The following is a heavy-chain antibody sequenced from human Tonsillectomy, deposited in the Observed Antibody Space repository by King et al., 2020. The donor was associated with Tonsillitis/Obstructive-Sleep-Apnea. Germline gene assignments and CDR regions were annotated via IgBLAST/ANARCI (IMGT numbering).Heavy chain of an antibody. V-gene: IGHV3-15*01. CDR1: GFTFSNVW. J-gene: IGHJ4*02. CDR2: IPTKTEGGTP. D-gene: IGHD2-21*01. Sequence: VQLVESGGGLVKPGGSLRLSCAASGFTFSNVWMTWVRQAPGKGLEWLGRIPTKTEGGTPDYAAPVKGRFTISRDDSKYTVYLQMNGLRTDDTAVYYCSTGPSRSTAGDNRYFDYWGQGTLVIVSS. CDR3: STGPSRSTAGDNRYFDY.